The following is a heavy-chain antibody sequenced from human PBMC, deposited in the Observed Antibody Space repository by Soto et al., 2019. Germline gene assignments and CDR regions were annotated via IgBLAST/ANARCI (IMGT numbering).Heavy chain of an antibody. CDR2: ISTDGSIT. V-gene: IGHV3-74*01. CDR1: GLIFSNYR. J-gene: IGHJ4*02. Sequence: EVQLVESGGGLVQPGGSLRLSCAASGLIFSNYRMHWVRQVPGKGLVWVSCISTDGSITNYADSVKGRFTVSRDNAKNTLYLQMNSLRAEETAVYYCARDTDGLHYWGQGTMVTVSS. CDR3: ARDTDGLHY.